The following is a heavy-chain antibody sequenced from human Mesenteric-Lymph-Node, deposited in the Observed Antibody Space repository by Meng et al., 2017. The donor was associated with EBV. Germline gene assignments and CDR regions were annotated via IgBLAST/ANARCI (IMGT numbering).Heavy chain of an antibody. CDR3: AGHVGRGGDY. CDR2: INHSGNT. J-gene: IGHJ4*02. V-gene: IGHV4-34*01. CDR1: GGSFSDYY. D-gene: IGHD3-10*01. Sequence: VQLQQWGAGLLKPSETVSRTGAVYGGSFSDYYWSWIRQPPGKGLEWIGEINHSGNTHNNPSLKSRVSMSVDTSKNQFSLKLDSVTAADTAMYYCAGHVGRGGDYWDQGALVTVSS.